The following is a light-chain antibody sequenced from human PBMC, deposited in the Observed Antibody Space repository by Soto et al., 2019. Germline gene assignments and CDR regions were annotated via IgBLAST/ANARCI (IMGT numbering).Light chain of an antibody. Sequence: EIVLTQSPATLSLSPGERATLSCRASQSVSSYLAWYQQKPGQAPRLLIYDASNRATGLPARFSGSGSGTDFPLTISRLEHEDFAFYYFQQRSNWLTFGGGTKVEIK. CDR2: DAS. CDR3: QQRSNWLT. V-gene: IGKV3-11*01. CDR1: QSVSSY. J-gene: IGKJ4*01.